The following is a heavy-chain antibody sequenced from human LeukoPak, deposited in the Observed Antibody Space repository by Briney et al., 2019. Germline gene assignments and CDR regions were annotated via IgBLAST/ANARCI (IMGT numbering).Heavy chain of an antibody. CDR3: ARTTGDSAIIASH. Sequence: SETLSLTCTVSGGSISSSCCYWGWIRQPPGKGLEWIGSTSYSGTTHYNPSLKSRDTVSVDTSKNQFFLKLSSVTAADTAVYYCARTTGDSAIIASHWGQGTLVTVSS. J-gene: IGHJ4*02. CDR2: TSYSGTT. CDR1: GGSISSSCCY. V-gene: IGHV4-39*01. D-gene: IGHD3-16*01.